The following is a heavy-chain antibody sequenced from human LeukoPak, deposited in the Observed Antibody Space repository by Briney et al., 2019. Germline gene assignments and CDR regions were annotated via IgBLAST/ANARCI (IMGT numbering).Heavy chain of an antibody. D-gene: IGHD3-10*01. V-gene: IGHV5-51*01. CDR2: IYPGDSDT. CDR3: ARHSGLWFGELFIDY. J-gene: IGHJ4*02. CDR1: GYSFTSYW. Sequence: GESLKISCKGSGYSFTSYWIGWVRQMPGKGLEWMGIIYPGDSDTRYSPSFQGQVTISADKSISTAYLQRSSLKASDTAMYYCARHSGLWFGELFIDYWGQGTLVTVSS.